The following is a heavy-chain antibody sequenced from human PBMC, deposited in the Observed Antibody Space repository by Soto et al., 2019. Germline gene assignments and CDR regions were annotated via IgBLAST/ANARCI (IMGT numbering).Heavy chain of an antibody. D-gene: IGHD4-4*01. CDR1: GYSFTSYW. CDR2: IYPGDSDT. J-gene: IGHJ6*02. V-gene: IGHV5-51*01. Sequence: GESLKISCKGSGYSFTSYWIGWVRQMPGKGLEWMGIIYPGDSDTRYSPSFQGQVTISADKSISTAYLQWSSLKASDTAMYYCARLRFYSNYYSYGMDVWGQGTTVTVS. CDR3: ARLRFYSNYYSYGMDV.